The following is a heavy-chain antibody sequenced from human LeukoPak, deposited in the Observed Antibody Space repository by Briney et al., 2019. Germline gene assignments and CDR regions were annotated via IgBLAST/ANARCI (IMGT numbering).Heavy chain of an antibody. CDR2: IYSGGST. J-gene: IGHJ4*02. D-gene: IGHD1-26*01. CDR3: TRERGSQGYFDY. CDR1: AFTVSSNY. V-gene: IGHV3-53*05. Sequence: PGGSLRLSCAASAFTVSSNYMSWVPQAPGQGLEWVSVIYSGGSTYSADFLKGRFTISRDNSKNTLYLQMNSLRAEDTAVYYCTRERGSQGYFDYWGQGTLVTVSS.